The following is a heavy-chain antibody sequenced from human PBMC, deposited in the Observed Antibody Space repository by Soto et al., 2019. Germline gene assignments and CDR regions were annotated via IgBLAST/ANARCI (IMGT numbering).Heavy chain of an antibody. J-gene: IGHJ4*02. Sequence: GESLKISCQGSGYSFTSYWIGWVRQMPGKGLEWMGIIYPGDSDTRYSPSFQGQVTISADKSISTAYLQWSSLKASDTAMYYCARLMPIAVAGQGIDYWGQGTLVTVSS. D-gene: IGHD6-19*01. CDR1: GYSFTSYW. CDR2: IYPGDSDT. CDR3: ARLMPIAVAGQGIDY. V-gene: IGHV5-51*01.